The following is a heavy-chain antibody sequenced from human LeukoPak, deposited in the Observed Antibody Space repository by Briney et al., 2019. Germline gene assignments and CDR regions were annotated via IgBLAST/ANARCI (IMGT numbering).Heavy chain of an antibody. CDR2: IYYSGST. Sequence: SETLSLTCTVSGASISSYYWSWIRQPPGKGLEWIGYIYYSGSTNYNPSLKSRVTISVDTSKNQFSLKLSSVTAADTAVYYCARVGSSGYYVYWGQGTLVTVSS. CDR1: GASISSYY. J-gene: IGHJ4*02. CDR3: ARVGSSGYYVY. V-gene: IGHV4-59*01. D-gene: IGHD3-22*01.